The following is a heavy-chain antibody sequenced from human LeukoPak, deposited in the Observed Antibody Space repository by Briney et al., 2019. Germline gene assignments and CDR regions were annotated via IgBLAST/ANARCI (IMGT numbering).Heavy chain of an antibody. V-gene: IGHV1-69*13. CDR2: IIPIFGTA. J-gene: IGHJ4*02. Sequence: SVKVSCKASGGTFSSYAISWVRQAPGQGLEWMGGIIPIFGTANYAQKFQGRVTITADASATTAYMELVSLTSGDTAVYYCARDASSYGGKSWGEGYWGQGTRVTVSS. D-gene: IGHD4-17*01. CDR1: GGTFSSYA. CDR3: ARDASSYGGKSWGEGY.